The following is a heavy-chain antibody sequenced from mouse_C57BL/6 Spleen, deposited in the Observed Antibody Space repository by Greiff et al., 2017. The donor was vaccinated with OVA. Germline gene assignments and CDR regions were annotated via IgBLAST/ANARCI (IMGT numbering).Heavy chain of an antibody. CDR2: INPNNGGT. CDR3: ARRGIYYYGSNWYFDV. J-gene: IGHJ1*03. V-gene: IGHV1-26*01. CDR1: GYTFTDYY. Sequence: VQLQQSGPELVKPGASVKISCKASGYTFTDYYMNWVKQSHGKSLEWIGDINPNNGGTSYNQKFKGKATLTVDKSSSTAYMELRSLTSVDSAVYYYARRGIYYYGSNWYFDVWGTGTTVTVSS. D-gene: IGHD1-1*01.